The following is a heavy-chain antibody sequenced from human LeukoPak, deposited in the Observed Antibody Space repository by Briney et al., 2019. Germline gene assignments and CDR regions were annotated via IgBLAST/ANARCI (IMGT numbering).Heavy chain of an antibody. V-gene: IGHV3-23*01. CDR2: IFGNGVKT. CDR3: ARVGDWSNYFGMDA. J-gene: IGHJ6*02. Sequence: GGSLRPSCAASGFTFSGHSMTWVRQTPGKGLEWVSVIFGNGVKTYYADSLKGRFTISRDNSKSTLYLQMNSLRADDTAVYYCARVGDWSNYFGMDAWGQGTTVSVSS. CDR1: GFTFSGHS. D-gene: IGHD3-16*01.